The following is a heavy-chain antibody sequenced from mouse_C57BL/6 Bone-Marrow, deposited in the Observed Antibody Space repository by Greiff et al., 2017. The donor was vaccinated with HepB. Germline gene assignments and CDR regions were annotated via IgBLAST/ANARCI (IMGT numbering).Heavy chain of an antibody. CDR1: GYTFTSYG. D-gene: IGHD1-1*01. CDR3: ARSGVYYYGSTWFAY. V-gene: IGHV1-81*01. CDR2: IYPRSGNT. J-gene: IGHJ3*01. Sequence: VQLQESGAELARPGASVKLSCKASGYTFTSYGISWVKQRPGQGLEWIGEIYPRSGNTYYNEKFKGKATLTADKSSSTAYMELRSLTSEDSAVYFCARSGVYYYGSTWFAYWGQGTLVTVSA.